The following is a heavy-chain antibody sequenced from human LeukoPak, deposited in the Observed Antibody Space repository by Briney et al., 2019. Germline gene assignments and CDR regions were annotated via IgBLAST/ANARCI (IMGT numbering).Heavy chain of an antibody. V-gene: IGHV1-18*01. CDR2: ISTFNGNA. J-gene: IGHJ6*03. D-gene: IGHD2-15*01. Sequence: ASVKVSCEASGYTFNDYGISWVRQAPGQGLEWMGWISTFNGNAKYAQNFQGRVTMTTDTSTSTAHMELKSLRSDDTAVYYCARGRYCSGGNCWAIYYYYMDVWGKGTTVTVSS. CDR1: GYTFNDYG. CDR3: ARGRYCSGGNCWAIYYYYMDV.